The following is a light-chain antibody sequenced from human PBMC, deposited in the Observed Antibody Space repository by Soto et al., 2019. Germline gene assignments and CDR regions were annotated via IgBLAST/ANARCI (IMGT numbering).Light chain of an antibody. CDR3: KSYTISKTVI. CDR1: SSDVGAHDF. Sequence: QSVLTQPASVSGSPGQSITISCNGNSSDVGAHDFVSWYQHHPDKAPKVIIFEVTKRPSGVSDRFSGSKTGNTASLTISGLQAEDEADYYCKSYTISKTVIFGGGTKLTVL. V-gene: IGLV2-14*01. CDR2: EVT. J-gene: IGLJ2*01.